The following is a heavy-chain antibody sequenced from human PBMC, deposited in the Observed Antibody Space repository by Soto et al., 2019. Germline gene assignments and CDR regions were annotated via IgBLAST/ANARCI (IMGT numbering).Heavy chain of an antibody. V-gene: IGHV3-23*01. D-gene: IGHD2-2*01. CDR3: AKDQWRCSTSCHSNYYYGMDV. CDR2: ISGSGGST. CDR1: GFTFSSYA. Sequence: GGSLRLSCAASGFTFSSYAMSWVRQAPGKGLEWVSAISGSGGSTYYADSVKGRFTISRDNSKNTLYLQMNSLRAEDTAVYYCAKDQWRCSTSCHSNYYYGMDVWGQGTTVTVSS. J-gene: IGHJ6*02.